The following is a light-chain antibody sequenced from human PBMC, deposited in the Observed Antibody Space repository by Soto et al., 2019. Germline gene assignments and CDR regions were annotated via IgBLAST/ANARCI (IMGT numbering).Light chain of an antibody. J-gene: IGKJ3*01. CDR2: DAS. V-gene: IGKV3-11*01. CDR1: QSVSSY. Sequence: EIVLTQSPATLSLSPGERATLSCRASQSVSSYLAWYQQKPGQAPRLLIYDASNRATGIPARFSGSGSGTDFTLTISSLEPEDFAVYYCQQRSNWPRFTFGPGTKVAIK. CDR3: QQRSNWPRFT.